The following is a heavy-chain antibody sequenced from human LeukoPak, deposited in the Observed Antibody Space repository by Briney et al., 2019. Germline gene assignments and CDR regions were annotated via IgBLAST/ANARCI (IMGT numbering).Heavy chain of an antibody. CDR3: AKDYGDYGSGSSFDY. CDR2: IRYDGSNK. Sequence: PGGSLRLSCAASGFTFSSYGMHRVRRAPGKGLDWEAFIRYDGSNKYYADSVKGRFTISRDNSKNTLYLQMNSLRAEDTAVYYCAKDYGDYGSGSSFDYWGQGTLVTVSS. V-gene: IGHV3-30*02. CDR1: GFTFSSYG. D-gene: IGHD3-10*01. J-gene: IGHJ4*02.